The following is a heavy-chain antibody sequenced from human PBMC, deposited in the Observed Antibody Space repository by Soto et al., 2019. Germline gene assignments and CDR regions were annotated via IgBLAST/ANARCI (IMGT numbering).Heavy chain of an antibody. CDR1: GFTFSSYG. D-gene: IGHD4-17*01. Sequence: GGSLRLSCAASGFTFSSYGMHWVRQAPGKGLEWVAVIWYDGSNKYYADSVKGRFTISRDNSKNTLYLQMNSLRAEDTAVYYCARRYGDYAQTPGFYYMDVWGKGTTVTVSS. CDR3: ARRYGDYAQTPGFYYMDV. CDR2: IWYDGSNK. J-gene: IGHJ6*03. V-gene: IGHV3-33*01.